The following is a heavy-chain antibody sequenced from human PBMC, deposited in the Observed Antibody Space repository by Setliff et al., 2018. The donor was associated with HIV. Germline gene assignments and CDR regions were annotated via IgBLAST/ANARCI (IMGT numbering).Heavy chain of an antibody. CDR3: ARRLNYYGSGNYPGAFDI. V-gene: IGHV4-4*09. CDR1: GGSISSYY. D-gene: IGHD3-10*01. Sequence: SETLSLTCTVSGGSISSYYWSWIRQPPGKGLEWIGYIYTSGSTNYNPSLKSRVTISVDTSKNQFSLKMSSVTAADTSVYYCARRLNYYGSGNYPGAFDIWGQGTMVTVSS. J-gene: IGHJ3*02. CDR2: IYTSGST.